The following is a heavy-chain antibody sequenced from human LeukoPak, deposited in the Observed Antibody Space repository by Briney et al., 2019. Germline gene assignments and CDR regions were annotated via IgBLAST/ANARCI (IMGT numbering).Heavy chain of an antibody. CDR1: EFTFSSFA. CDR3: AKQLGSHGFRFCYMDV. J-gene: IGHJ6*03. V-gene: IGHV3-23*01. Sequence: GGSLRLSCAASEFTFSSFAMSWIRQPPGTGLEWVSTLSGSGGATYYADSVKGRFTTSRDNSKDTLYLQMDNLRADDTAVYYCAKQLGSHGFRFCYMDVWGKGTSVIVSS. CDR2: LSGSGGAT. D-gene: IGHD5-24*01.